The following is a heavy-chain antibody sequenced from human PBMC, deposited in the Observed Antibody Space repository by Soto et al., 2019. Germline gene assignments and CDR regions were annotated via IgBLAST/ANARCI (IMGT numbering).Heavy chain of an antibody. D-gene: IGHD6-19*01. CDR2: INVSDGST. CDR3: AREAAVAGTAFDH. J-gene: IGHJ5*02. V-gene: IGHV1-46*01. CDR1: GYPFTSYY. Sequence: ASVKVSCKASGYPFTSYYLHWVRQAPGQGPEWMGRINVSDGSTRYAQNFQGRVTMTRDTSTTTVYMELSPLRSDDAAVYYCAREAAVAGTAFDHWGQGTLVTVSS.